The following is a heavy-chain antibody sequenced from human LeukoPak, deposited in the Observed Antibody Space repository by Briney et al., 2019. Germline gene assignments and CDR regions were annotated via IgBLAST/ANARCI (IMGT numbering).Heavy chain of an antibody. D-gene: IGHD6-19*01. CDR1: GYTFNSYG. V-gene: IGHV1-18*01. Sequence: GASVKVSCKASGYTFNSYGISWVRQAPGQGLEWMGWISAHNGNTNYEEKVQGRVTMTIDTSTSTAYMELRSLRPDDTAVYYCARDKGTVATYYYYYMDVWGKGTTVTVSS. J-gene: IGHJ6*03. CDR2: ISAHNGNT. CDR3: ARDKGTVATYYYYYMDV.